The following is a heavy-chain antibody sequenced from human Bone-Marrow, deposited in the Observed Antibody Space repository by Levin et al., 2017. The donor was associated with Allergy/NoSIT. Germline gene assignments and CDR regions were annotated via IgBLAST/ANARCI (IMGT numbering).Heavy chain of an antibody. V-gene: IGHV3-23*01. CDR2: ITGGTANT. J-gene: IGHJ3*02. CDR1: GFAFSDNA. CDR3: AKRSSTTQRAVFDI. D-gene: IGHD1-14*01. Sequence: QPGGSLRLSCAASGFAFSDNAMHWVRQAPGKGLEWVSAITGGTANTFYADSVEGRFTISRDNSENTLYLQMNSLRAEDTAIYYCAKRSSTTQRAVFDIWGQGTMVTVSS.